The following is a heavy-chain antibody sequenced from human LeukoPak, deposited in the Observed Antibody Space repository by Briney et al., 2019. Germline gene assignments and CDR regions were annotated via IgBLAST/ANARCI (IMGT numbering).Heavy chain of an antibody. D-gene: IGHD1-26*01. Sequence: GGSLRLSCTASGFTFRSHWMTWVRQSPGKGLEWVANIKEDGSVKYYVDSVKGRFTISRDNTKNELYLQMSSLRADDTAVYFCARDSTWVLDYWGQGTLISVSS. V-gene: IGHV3-7*03. CDR3: ARDSTWVLDY. CDR2: IKEDGSVK. J-gene: IGHJ4*02. CDR1: GFTFRSHW.